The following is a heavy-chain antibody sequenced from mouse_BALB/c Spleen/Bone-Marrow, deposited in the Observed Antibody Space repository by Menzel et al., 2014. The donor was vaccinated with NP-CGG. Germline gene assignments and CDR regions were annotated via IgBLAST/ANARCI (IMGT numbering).Heavy chain of an antibody. V-gene: IGHV2-6-7*01. J-gene: IGHJ4*01. Sequence: VKVVESGPGLVAPSQSLSITCTVSGFSLTGYGVNWVSQPPGKGLEWLGMIWGDGSTYYNSALKSRLSISKDDSKSQVVLKMNSLQTDDTARYYCAREGPYGNYAMDYWCQGTSVTVSS. CDR3: AREGPYGNYAMDY. D-gene: IGHD2-10*02. CDR1: GFSLTGYG. CDR2: IWGDGST.